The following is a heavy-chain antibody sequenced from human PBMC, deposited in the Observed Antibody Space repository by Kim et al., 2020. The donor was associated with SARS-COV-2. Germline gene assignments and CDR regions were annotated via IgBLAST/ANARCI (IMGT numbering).Heavy chain of an antibody. Sequence: SSTSYAYSVKGRFTISRDNAKNTLYLQMNSLRAEDTAVYYCASNYGGNSYWGQGTLVTVSS. CDR3: ASNYGGNSY. J-gene: IGHJ4*02. D-gene: IGHD4-17*01. V-gene: IGHV3-74*01. CDR2: SST.